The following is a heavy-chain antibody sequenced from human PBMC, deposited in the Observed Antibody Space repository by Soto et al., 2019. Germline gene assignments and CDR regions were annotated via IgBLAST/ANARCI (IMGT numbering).Heavy chain of an antibody. V-gene: IGHV5-51*01. J-gene: IGHJ6*02. CDR1: GYSFTSYW. D-gene: IGHD3-3*01. CDR2: IYPGDSDT. CDR3: ARSEEGPIFLRYYYYGMDV. Sequence: PGESLKISCKGSGYSFTSYWIGWVRQMPGKGLEWMGIIYPGDSDTRYSPSFQGQVTISADKSISTAYLQWSSLKASDTAMYYCARSEEGPIFLRYYYYGMDVWGQGTTVTVSS.